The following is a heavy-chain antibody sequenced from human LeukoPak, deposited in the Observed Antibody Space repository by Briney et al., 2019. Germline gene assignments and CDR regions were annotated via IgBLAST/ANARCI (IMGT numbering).Heavy chain of an antibody. Sequence: ASVKVSCKASGYSFTSYGISWVRQAPGQGLEWMGWINPNSGGTNYAQKFQGRVTMTRDTSISTAYMELSRLRSDDTAVYYCARVSPRYCSGGSCYLGGFDYWGQGTLVTVSS. D-gene: IGHD2-15*01. V-gene: IGHV1-2*02. CDR3: ARVSPRYCSGGSCYLGGFDY. CDR2: INPNSGGT. J-gene: IGHJ4*02. CDR1: GYSFTSYG.